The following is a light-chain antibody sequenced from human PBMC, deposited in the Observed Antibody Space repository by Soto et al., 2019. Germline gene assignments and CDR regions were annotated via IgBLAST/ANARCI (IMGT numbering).Light chain of an antibody. Sequence: QPVLTQSPSASASLGASVKITCTLTSGHSDYAIAWHQQRPERGPRFLMKINTDGSHRKGDGVPDRFSGSSSGAERYLTISSLQSEDEADYYCQTWSTGIQVFGGGTQLTVL. J-gene: IGLJ3*02. CDR1: SGHSDYA. V-gene: IGLV4-69*01. CDR2: INTDGSH. CDR3: QTWSTGIQV.